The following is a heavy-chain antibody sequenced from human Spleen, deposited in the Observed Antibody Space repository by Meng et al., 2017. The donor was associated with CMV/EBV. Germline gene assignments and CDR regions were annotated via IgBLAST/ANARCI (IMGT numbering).Heavy chain of an antibody. J-gene: IGHJ4*02. CDR2: INHSGST. D-gene: IGHD3-3*01. Sequence: VQLQQWGAGLLKPSETLSLTCAVYGGSFSGYYWSWIRQPPGKGLEWIGEINHSGSTNYNPSLKSRVTISVDTSKNQFSLKLSSVTAADTAVYYCARGSGERFLEWQQLDYWGQGTLVTVSS. V-gene: IGHV4-34*01. CDR1: GGSFSGYY. CDR3: ARGSGERFLEWQQLDY.